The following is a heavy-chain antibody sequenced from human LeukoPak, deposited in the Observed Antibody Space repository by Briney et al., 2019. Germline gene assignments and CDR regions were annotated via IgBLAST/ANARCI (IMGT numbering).Heavy chain of an antibody. V-gene: IGHV1-8*01. J-gene: IGHJ4*02. CDR1: GYTFTSYD. Sequence: GASVKVSCTASGYTFTSYDINWVRQAPGQGLEWMGWMNPNSGNTGYAQTFQGRVTMTRNTSISTAYMELSSLRSEDTAVYYCARGDDYDYFDYWGQGTLVTVSS. CDR3: ARGDDYDYFDY. D-gene: IGHD4-17*01. CDR2: MNPNSGNT.